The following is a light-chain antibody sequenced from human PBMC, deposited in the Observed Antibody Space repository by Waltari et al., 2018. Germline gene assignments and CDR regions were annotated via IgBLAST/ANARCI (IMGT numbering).Light chain of an antibody. Sequence: QSALTQPASVSGSPGESITISCTGTSSDVGGHNHVSWYPHHPCEAPKLIIHDVHKRPSGVSTRFSGSKSDTTASLTSSGLQAEDEADYYCNSFTDTASWVFGGGTKLTVL. CDR2: DVH. CDR1: SSDVGGHNH. J-gene: IGLJ3*02. CDR3: NSFTDTASWV. V-gene: IGLV2-14*03.